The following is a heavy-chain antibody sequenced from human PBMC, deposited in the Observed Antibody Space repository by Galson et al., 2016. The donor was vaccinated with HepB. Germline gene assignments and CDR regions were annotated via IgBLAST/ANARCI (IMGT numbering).Heavy chain of an antibody. Sequence: SLRLSCAASGFTFSSYNMNWVRQAPGKGLEWVSYISSTSSTINYADSVKGRFTISRDNAKNSLYVQMNSLRDEDTAVYYCARDLAGSYYFDYYYMDVWGKGTTVTVSS. CDR3: ARDLAGSYYFDYYYMDV. D-gene: IGHD3-10*01. J-gene: IGHJ6*03. CDR2: ISSTSSTI. CDR1: GFTFSSYN. V-gene: IGHV3-48*02.